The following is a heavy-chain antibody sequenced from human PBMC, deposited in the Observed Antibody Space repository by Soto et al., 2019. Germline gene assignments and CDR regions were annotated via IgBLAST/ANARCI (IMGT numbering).Heavy chain of an antibody. J-gene: IGHJ4*02. V-gene: IGHV4-39*01. CDR1: GGAISSTSYY. Sequence: QLQLQESGPGLVKPSETLSLTWTVSGGAISSTSYYWGWIRQPPGKGLEWIGGIYYSGSTYYNASFKSRVTISVDTSNTQFSLKLSSVTAADTAVYYCARHPHGTYFWFDYWGQGTLVTVSS. CDR3: ARHPHGTYFWFDY. CDR2: IYYSGST. D-gene: IGHD1-26*01.